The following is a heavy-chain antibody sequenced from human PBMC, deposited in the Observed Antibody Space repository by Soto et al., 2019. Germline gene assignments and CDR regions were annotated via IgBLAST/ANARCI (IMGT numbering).Heavy chain of an antibody. J-gene: IGHJ4*02. D-gene: IGHD5-12*01. CDR2: INHSGST. Sequence: SETLSLTCAVYGGSFSGYYWSWIRQPPGKGLKWIGEINHSGSTNYNPSLKSRVTISVDTSKNQFSLKLSSVTAADTAVYYCARDPHLRYFSGYDKDYWGQGTLVTVSS. CDR3: ARDPHLRYFSGYDKDY. V-gene: IGHV4-34*01. CDR1: GGSFSGYY.